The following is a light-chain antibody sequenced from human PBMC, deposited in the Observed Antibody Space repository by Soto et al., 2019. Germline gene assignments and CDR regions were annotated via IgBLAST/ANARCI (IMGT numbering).Light chain of an antibody. CDR2: EDN. V-gene: IGLV6-57*04. J-gene: IGLJ2*01. CDR3: QSFDSSNSVV. CDR1: SGGIASQY. Sequence: LTQPHSVSESPGKTVTISCTRSSGGIASQYVQWYQQRPGSAPTTVIYEDNQRPSGVPDRFSGSIDSSSNSASLTISGLKTEDAADYYCQSFDSSNSVVFGGGTKLTVL.